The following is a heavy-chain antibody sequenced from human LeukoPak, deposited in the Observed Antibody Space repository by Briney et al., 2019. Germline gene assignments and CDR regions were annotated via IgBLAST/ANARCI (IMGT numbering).Heavy chain of an antibody. CDR1: GASIDSYF. D-gene: IGHD2-15*01. CDR2: ISYSGST. J-gene: IGHJ4*02. Sequence: ASETLSLTCTVSGASIDSYFWGWIRQPPGKGLEWIGSISYSGSTYYNPSLKSRVTISVGTSKNQFSLKLNSVTAADTAVYYCARSVNIVVEYYFDYWGQGTLVTVSS. V-gene: IGHV4-39*01. CDR3: ARSVNIVVEYYFDY.